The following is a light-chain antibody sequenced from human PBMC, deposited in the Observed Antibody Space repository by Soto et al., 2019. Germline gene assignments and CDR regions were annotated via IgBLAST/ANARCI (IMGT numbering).Light chain of an antibody. CDR3: AAWDDSLTGFYV. CDR2: TSN. V-gene: IGLV1-44*01. CDR1: NSNIGSNT. Sequence: QSVLTQPPSASGTPGQGVTISCSGSNSNIGSNTVDWYQQLPGTAPRLLIYTSNQRPSGVPDRFSGSKSGTSASLAISGLQSDDEAHYYRAAWDDSLTGFYVFGTGTKVTV. J-gene: IGLJ1*01.